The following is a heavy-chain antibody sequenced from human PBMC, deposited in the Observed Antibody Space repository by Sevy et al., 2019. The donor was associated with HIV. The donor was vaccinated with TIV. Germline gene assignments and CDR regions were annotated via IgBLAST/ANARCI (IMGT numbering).Heavy chain of an antibody. V-gene: IGHV3-23*01. CDR1: GFTFSSYA. CDR2: ISGSGGST. D-gene: IGHD3-9*01. Sequence: GGSLRLSCAASGFTFSSYAMSWVRQAPGKGLEWVSAISGSGGSTYYADSVKGRFTISRDNSKNTLYLQMNSLRAEDMAEYYCANENYEILTGYYRGSFDYWGQGTLVTVSS. J-gene: IGHJ4*02. CDR3: ANENYEILTGYYRGSFDY.